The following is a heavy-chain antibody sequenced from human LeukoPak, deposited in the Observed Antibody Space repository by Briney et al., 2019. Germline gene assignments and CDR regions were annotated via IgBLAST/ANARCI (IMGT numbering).Heavy chain of an antibody. CDR3: ARAWSSYYYGSGSPLDY. Sequence: SQTLSLTCTVSGGSISSGSYYWSWIRQPAGKGLEWIGLIYTSGSTNYNPSLKSRVTISVDTSKNQFSLKLSSVTAADTAVYYCARAWSSYYYGSGSPLDYWGQGTLVTVSS. CDR2: IYTSGST. CDR1: GGSISSGSYY. D-gene: IGHD3-10*01. J-gene: IGHJ4*02. V-gene: IGHV4-61*02.